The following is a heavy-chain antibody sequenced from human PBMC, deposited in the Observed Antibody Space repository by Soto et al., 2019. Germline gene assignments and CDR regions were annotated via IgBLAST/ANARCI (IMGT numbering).Heavy chain of an antibody. CDR3: ARVAMIVVVRGAFDI. D-gene: IGHD3-22*01. J-gene: IGHJ3*02. CDR1: GGSISSGHYY. Sequence: SETLSLTCTVSGGSISSGHYYWSWIRQPPGKGLEWIGYISYSGSTYFNPSLKGRVTISVDTSKNQFSLKLSSVTAADTAVYYCARVAMIVVVRGAFDIWGQGTMVTVSS. CDR2: ISYSGST. V-gene: IGHV4-30-4*01.